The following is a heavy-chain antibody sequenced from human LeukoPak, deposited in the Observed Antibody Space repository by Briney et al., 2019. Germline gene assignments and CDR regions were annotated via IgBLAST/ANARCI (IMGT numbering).Heavy chain of an antibody. J-gene: IGHJ4*02. D-gene: IGHD2-8*01. Sequence: PSETLSLTCTVSGGSISSYYWSWIRQPPGKGLEWIGYIYYSGSTNYNPSLKSRVTISVDTSKNQFSLKLSSVTAADTAMYYCARDYCTNGVCYFDYWGQGTLVTVSS. CDR3: ARDYCTNGVCYFDY. CDR1: GGSISSYY. V-gene: IGHV4-59*01. CDR2: IYYSGST.